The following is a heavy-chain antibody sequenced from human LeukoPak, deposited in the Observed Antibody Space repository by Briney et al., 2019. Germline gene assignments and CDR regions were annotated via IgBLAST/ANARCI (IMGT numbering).Heavy chain of an antibody. CDR3: AIDPNWGTHS. V-gene: IGHV3-23*01. CDR2: IGSSGGDI. Sequence: GGSLRLSCAASGFTFSTYTMYWVRHPPGKGLEWVSIIGSSGGDIHYADSVKGRFTISRDNSKNALYLQMNSLRVEDTAVYYCAIDPNWGTHSWGQGVLVTVSS. D-gene: IGHD7-27*01. CDR1: GFTFSTYT. J-gene: IGHJ4*02.